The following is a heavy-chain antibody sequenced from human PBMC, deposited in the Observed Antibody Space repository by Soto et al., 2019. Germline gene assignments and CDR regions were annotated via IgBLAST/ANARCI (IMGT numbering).Heavy chain of an antibody. CDR2: IWYDGSNK. CDR3: ARDVIYCSGGSCYFYGMDV. V-gene: IGHV3-33*01. J-gene: IGHJ6*02. D-gene: IGHD2-15*01. CDR1: GFTFSSYG. Sequence: GGSLRLSCAASGFTFSSYGMHWVRQAPGKGLEWVAVIWYDGSNKYYVDSVKGRFTISRDNSKNTLYLQMNSLRAEDTAVYYCARDVIYCSGGSCYFYGMDVWGQGTTVTVSS.